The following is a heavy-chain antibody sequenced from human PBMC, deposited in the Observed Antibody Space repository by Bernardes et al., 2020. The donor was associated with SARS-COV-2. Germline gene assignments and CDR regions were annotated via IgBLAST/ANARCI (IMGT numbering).Heavy chain of an antibody. Sequence: GGSLRVWCEASKFTVSNNYMSWVRQAPGKGLEWVSLLYSGGTTYYADSVKGRFTVSRDNSKNTLFLQMSDLRAEDTAIYYCATAPHYYYGLDVWGQGTAVTVSS. J-gene: IGHJ6*02. CDR1: KFTVSNNY. CDR3: ATAPHYYYGLDV. V-gene: IGHV3-53*01. CDR2: LYSGGTT.